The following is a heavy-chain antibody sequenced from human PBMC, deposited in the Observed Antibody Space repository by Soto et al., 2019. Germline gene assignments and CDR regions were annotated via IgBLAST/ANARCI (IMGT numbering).Heavy chain of an antibody. CDR3: AREDSSSGLDP. CDR1: GYTFTNYG. V-gene: IGHV1-18*01. Sequence: QVQVVQSGTEVKKPGASVKVSCKASGYTFTNYGISWVRQAPGQGLEWMGWISAYNGNTNYAQIFQGRVTLTTDTSTTTAYMALRSLRSDNTAVYYCAREDSSSGLDPWCQGTLVTVSS. CDR2: ISAYNGNT. J-gene: IGHJ5*02. D-gene: IGHD6-6*01.